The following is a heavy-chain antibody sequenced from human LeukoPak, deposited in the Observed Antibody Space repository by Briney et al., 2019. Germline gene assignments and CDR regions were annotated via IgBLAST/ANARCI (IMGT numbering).Heavy chain of an antibody. CDR2: INSDGSSI. V-gene: IGHV3-74*01. Sequence: GGSLRLSCAASGFTFSNYAMSWVRQPPGKGLVWVSRINSDGSSITYADSVKGRFTISRDNAKTTLYLQMNSLRAEDTAVYYCASGYYYASGSPDYWGQGTLVTVSS. CDR3: ASGYYYASGSPDY. D-gene: IGHD3-10*01. CDR1: GFTFSNYA. J-gene: IGHJ4*02.